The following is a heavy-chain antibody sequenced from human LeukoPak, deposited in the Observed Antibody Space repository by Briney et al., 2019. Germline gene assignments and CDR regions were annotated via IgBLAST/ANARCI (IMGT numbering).Heavy chain of an antibody. J-gene: IGHJ5*02. Sequence: ASVKVSCKASGYTFTGYYMHWVRQAPGQGLEWMGWINPNSGGTNYAQKFQGRVTITRDTSSSTAYMELSRLRSDDTAVYYCARGTALTTMKVQPNWFDPWGQGTLVTVSS. CDR1: GYTFTGYY. V-gene: IGHV1-2*02. CDR2: INPNSGGT. D-gene: IGHD3-22*01. CDR3: ARGTALTTMKVQPNWFDP.